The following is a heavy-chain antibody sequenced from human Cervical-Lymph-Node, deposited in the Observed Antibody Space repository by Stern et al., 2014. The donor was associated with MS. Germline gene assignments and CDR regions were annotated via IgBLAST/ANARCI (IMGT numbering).Heavy chain of an antibody. D-gene: IGHD3-22*01. CDR1: GFTFNKYA. V-gene: IGHV3-23*04. J-gene: IGHJ6*02. Sequence: EVQLVEYGGDLVQPGGSLRLSCAASGFTFNKYAMNWVRQAPGKGLEWVSTISGSGGSIYYADSVKSRFTISRDNSENTLYLQMHSLRAEDTAIYYCAKQYFDSSGYSYYYGMDVWGQGTTVTVSS. CDR3: AKQYFDSSGYSYYYGMDV. CDR2: ISGSGGSI.